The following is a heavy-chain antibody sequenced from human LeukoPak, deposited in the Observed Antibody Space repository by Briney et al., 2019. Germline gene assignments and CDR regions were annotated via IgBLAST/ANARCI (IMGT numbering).Heavy chain of an antibody. CDR1: GGSISSYY. J-gene: IGHJ6*03. Sequence: SETLSLTCTVSGGSISSYYWSWLRQPPGKGLEWIGYIYYSGSTNYNPSLTSRVTISVDTSKNQFSLKLSSVTAADTAVYYCASRHGGGVDYYYYMDVWGKGTTVTVSS. CDR3: ASRHGGGVDYYYYMDV. V-gene: IGHV4-59*01. CDR2: IYYSGST. D-gene: IGHD3-16*01.